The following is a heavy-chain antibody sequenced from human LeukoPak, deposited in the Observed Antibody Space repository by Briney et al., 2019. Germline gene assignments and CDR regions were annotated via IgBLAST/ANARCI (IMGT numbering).Heavy chain of an antibody. J-gene: IGHJ5*02. Sequence: PSETLSLTCTVSGGSISTYYWTWIRQPPGKGLEWIGYIYYSGTTTYNPSLKSRVPMSVDTSKNQFSLKLSSVTAADTAIYYCARDLGYCSTASCYAWFDPWGQGTLVTVSS. CDR1: GGSISTYY. CDR2: IYYSGTT. D-gene: IGHD2-2*01. CDR3: ARDLGYCSTASCYAWFDP. V-gene: IGHV4-59*01.